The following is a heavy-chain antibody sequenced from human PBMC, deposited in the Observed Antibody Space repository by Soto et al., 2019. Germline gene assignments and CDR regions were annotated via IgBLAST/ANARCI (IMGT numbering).Heavy chain of an antibody. CDR2: ISGSGGST. J-gene: IGHJ3*02. D-gene: IGHD2-15*01. CDR3: AKDGVVVVPAATDIVVVVAVVDAFDI. CDR1: GFTFSSYA. V-gene: IGHV3-23*01. Sequence: GGSLRLSCAASGFTFSSYAMSWVRQAPGKGLEWVSAISGSGGSTYYADSVKGRFTISRDNSKNPLYLQMNSLRAEDTAVYYCAKDGVVVVPAATDIVVVVAVVDAFDIWGQGTMVTVSS.